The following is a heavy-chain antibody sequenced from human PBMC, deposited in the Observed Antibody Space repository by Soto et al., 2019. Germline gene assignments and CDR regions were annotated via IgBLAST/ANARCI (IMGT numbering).Heavy chain of an antibody. CDR3: ARDIAACHLYYFGMDV. V-gene: IGHV6-1*01. Sequence: PSQTLSLTCAISGDSASSNSAAWNWIRQSPSRGLEWLGRTYYRSKWYNDYAVSVKSRITINPDTSKNQFSLQLNSVTPDDTAVYYCARDIAACHLYYFGMDVWGQGTTVTDSS. D-gene: IGHD6-13*01. J-gene: IGHJ6*02. CDR2: TYYRSKWYN. CDR1: GDSASSNSAA.